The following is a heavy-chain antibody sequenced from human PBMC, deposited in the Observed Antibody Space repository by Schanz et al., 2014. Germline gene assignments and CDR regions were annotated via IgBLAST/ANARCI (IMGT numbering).Heavy chain of an antibody. Sequence: GQLAESGGGVVQPGRSLRLSCAASGFAFSVYGMHWVRQAPGKGPEWVAVIWSDGSTKYYADSVKGRFTMSRDNSKNTLYLQMNSLRAEDTAVYYCARANYRRKINFDYWGRGTLVTVSS. D-gene: IGHD3-10*01. CDR3: ARANYRRKINFDY. CDR2: IWSDGSTK. CDR1: GFAFSVYG. V-gene: IGHV3-33*01. J-gene: IGHJ4*02.